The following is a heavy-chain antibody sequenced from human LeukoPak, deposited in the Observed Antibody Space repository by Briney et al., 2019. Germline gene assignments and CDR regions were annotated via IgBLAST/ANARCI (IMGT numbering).Heavy chain of an antibody. D-gene: IGHD2-15*01. CDR3: AKRRVAATSQVLYFDY. CDR2: IYSGGST. V-gene: IGHV3-53*01. CDR1: GFTASSNY. J-gene: IGHJ4*02. Sequence: WGSLRLSCAASGFTASSNYMSWVRQAPGKGLEWVSVIYSGGSTYYADSVKGRFTISRDNSKNTLYLQMNSLRAEDTAVYYCAKRRVAATSQVLYFDYWGQGTLVTVSS.